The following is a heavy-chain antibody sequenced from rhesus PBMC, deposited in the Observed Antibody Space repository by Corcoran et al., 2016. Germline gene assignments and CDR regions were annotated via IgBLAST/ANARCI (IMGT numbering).Heavy chain of an antibody. CDR3: ARGYSGSWNLDY. V-gene: IGHV4-65*01. CDR1: GGSVSSSNW. CDR2: ISGSSGST. J-gene: IGHJ4*01. D-gene: IGHD6-25*01. Sequence: QVQLQESGPGVVKPSETLSLTCAVSGGSVSSSNWWSWIRQPPGKGLEWIGYISGSSGSTYYNPSLKSRVTISTDTSKKQFSLKLSSVTAADTAVYYCARGYSGSWNLDYWGQGVLVTVSS.